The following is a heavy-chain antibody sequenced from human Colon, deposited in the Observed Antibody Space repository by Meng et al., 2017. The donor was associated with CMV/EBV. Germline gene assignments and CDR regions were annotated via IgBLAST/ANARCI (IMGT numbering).Heavy chain of an antibody. J-gene: IGHJ4*02. V-gene: IGHV3-20*04. Sequence: LSLTCAGSGFKFDDYLMLWVRQAPGKGLEWVAGINWNSAAIGYAASVKGRFTISRDNAKNSLYLQMSSLRAEDTAVYYCARNDFWSGYYPALSDYWGQGTLVTVSS. CDR2: INWNSAAI. D-gene: IGHD3-3*01. CDR3: ARNDFWSGYYPALSDY. CDR1: GFKFDDYL.